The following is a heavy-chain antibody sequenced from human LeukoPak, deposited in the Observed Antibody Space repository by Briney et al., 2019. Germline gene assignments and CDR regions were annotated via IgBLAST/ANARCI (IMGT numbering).Heavy chain of an antibody. Sequence: PGGSLRLSCAASGFTFSSYGMHWVRQAPGKGLEWVAVISYDGSNKYYADSVKGRFTISRDNSKNTLYLQMNSLRAEDTAVYYCAKDLPGGIFGVVTPLDYWGQGTLVTVSS. CDR2: ISYDGSNK. CDR3: AKDLPGGIFGVVTPLDY. CDR1: GFTFSSYG. D-gene: IGHD3-3*01. V-gene: IGHV3-30*18. J-gene: IGHJ4*02.